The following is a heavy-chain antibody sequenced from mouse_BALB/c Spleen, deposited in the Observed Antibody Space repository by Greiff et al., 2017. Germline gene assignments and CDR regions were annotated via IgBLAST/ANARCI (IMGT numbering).Heavy chain of an antibody. V-gene: IGHV1-54*01. J-gene: IGHJ3*01. CDR3: ARSYYRYDAFAY. CDR1: GYAFTNYL. CDR2: INPGSGGT. D-gene: IGHD2-14*01. Sequence: VQLQQSGAELVRPGTSVKVSCKASGYAFTNYLIEWVKQRPGQGLEWIGVINPGSGGTNYNEKFKGKATLTADKSSSTAYMQLSSLTSDDSAVYFCARSYYRYDAFAYWGQGTLVTVSA.